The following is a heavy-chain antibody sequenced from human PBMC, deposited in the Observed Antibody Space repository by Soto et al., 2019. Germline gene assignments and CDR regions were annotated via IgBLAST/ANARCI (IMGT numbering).Heavy chain of an antibody. V-gene: IGHV1-3*05. D-gene: IGHD3-10*01. J-gene: IGHJ5*02. CDR2: INAGNGNT. CDR1: GYTFSDYA. Sequence: QVQLVQSGAEEKKPGASVKVSCKASGYTFSDYAIHWVRQAPGQRPEWMGWINAGNGNTKYSQKFQGRVTITRDTSASTAHMELSSLRSEDTAGYYCARGTPVWFDPWGQGTLVTVSS. CDR3: ARGTPVWFDP.